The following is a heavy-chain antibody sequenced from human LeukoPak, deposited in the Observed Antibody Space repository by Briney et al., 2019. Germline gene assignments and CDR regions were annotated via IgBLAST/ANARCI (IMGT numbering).Heavy chain of an antibody. CDR3: AKQIAVAGTIGLLLDGMDV. CDR2: ISGSGGST. D-gene: IGHD6-19*01. Sequence: GGSLRLSCAASGFTFSSYAMSWVRQAPGKGLEWVSAISGSGGSTYYADSVKGRLTISRDNSKNTLYLQMNSLRAEDTAVYYCAKQIAVAGTIGLLLDGMDVWGQGTTVTVSS. J-gene: IGHJ6*02. CDR1: GFTFSSYA. V-gene: IGHV3-23*01.